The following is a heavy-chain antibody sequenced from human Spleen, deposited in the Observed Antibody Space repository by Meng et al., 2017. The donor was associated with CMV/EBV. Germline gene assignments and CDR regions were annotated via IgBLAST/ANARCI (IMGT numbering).Heavy chain of an antibody. CDR2: ISASGAST. V-gene: IGHV3-23*01. CDR1: GFTFSTYA. D-gene: IGHD6-19*01. J-gene: IGHJ4*02. Sequence: GESLKISCVGSGFTFSTYAMSWVRQAPGKGLEWVSTISASGASTHDAASVRGRFTISRDSSKNTLYLQMNSLRAEDTAIYYCAKDRGSGWPPDHWGQGTRVTVSS. CDR3: AKDRGSGWPPDH.